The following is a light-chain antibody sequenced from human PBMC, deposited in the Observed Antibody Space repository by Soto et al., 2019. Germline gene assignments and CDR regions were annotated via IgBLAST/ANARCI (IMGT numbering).Light chain of an antibody. V-gene: IGKV4-1*01. CDR3: QQYYSAPYT. J-gene: IGKJ2*01. Sequence: DIVMTQSPDSLAVSLGERATINCKSSRSVLHSSNNQNYLAWYQQKPRQSPKLLIYWASTRESGVPDRFSGSGSGTDVTLTINDLQAEDVAVYYCQQYYSAPYTFGQGSQVEIK. CDR1: RSVLHSSNNQNY. CDR2: WAS.